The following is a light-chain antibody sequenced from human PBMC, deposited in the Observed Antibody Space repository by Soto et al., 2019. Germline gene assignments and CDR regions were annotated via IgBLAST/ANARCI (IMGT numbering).Light chain of an antibody. Sequence: EIVLTQSPGTLSLSPGERATLSCRASQSVSSSYLAWYQQKPGQAPRLLIYATSNRATGIPARFSGSGSGTDFTLTISSLEPEDFAVYYCQQREHWPPITFGQGTRLE. CDR2: ATS. CDR3: QQREHWPPIT. CDR1: QSVSSSY. V-gene: IGKV3D-20*02. J-gene: IGKJ5*01.